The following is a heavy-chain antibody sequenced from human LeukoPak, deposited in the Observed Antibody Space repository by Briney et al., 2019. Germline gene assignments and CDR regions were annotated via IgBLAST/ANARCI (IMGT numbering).Heavy chain of an antibody. Sequence: SETLSLTCAVSGYSISSGYYWGWIRQPPGKGLEWIGSNYHSGSTYYNPSLKSRVTISVDTSKNQFSLKLSSVTAADTAVYYCARGPITMVRGVSLLAENYGMDVWGKGTTVTVSS. CDR2: NYHSGST. V-gene: IGHV4-38-2*01. CDR1: GYSISSGYY. CDR3: ARGPITMVRGVSLLAENYGMDV. D-gene: IGHD3-10*01. J-gene: IGHJ6*04.